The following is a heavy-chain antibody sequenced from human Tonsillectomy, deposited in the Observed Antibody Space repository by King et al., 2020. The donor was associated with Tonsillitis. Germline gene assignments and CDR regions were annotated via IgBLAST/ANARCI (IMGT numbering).Heavy chain of an antibody. CDR1: GFTFSTYG. CDR3: ARGATGPTY. D-gene: IGHD1/OR15-1a*01. Sequence: VQLVESGGGVVQPGRSLRLSCAASGFTFSTYGMHWVRQAPGKGLQWVAVIWSDVSNKYYADSVKGRFTISRDNSKNTLYLKMNSLRAEDTAVYYCARGATGPTYWGQGTLVTVSS. V-gene: IGHV3-33*01. J-gene: IGHJ4*02. CDR2: IWSDVSNK.